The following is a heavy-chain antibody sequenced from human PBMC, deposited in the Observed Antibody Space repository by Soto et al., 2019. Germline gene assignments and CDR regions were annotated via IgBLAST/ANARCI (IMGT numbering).Heavy chain of an antibody. CDR3: AKGYYYDSSGYTYYFDY. Sequence: GGSLRLSCVASGFTFSSYAMSWVRQAPGKGLEWVSAISGSGGSTYYADSVKGRFTISRDNSKNTLYLQMNSLRAEDTAVYYCAKGYYYDSSGYTYYFDYWGQGTLVTVSS. CDR1: GFTFSSYA. V-gene: IGHV3-23*01. D-gene: IGHD3-22*01. CDR2: ISGSGGST. J-gene: IGHJ4*02.